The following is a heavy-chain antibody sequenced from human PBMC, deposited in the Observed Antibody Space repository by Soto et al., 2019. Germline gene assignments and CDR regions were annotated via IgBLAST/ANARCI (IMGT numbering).Heavy chain of an antibody. V-gene: IGHV3-74*01. D-gene: IGHD2-15*01. CDR3: TKDTFGGRDS. CDR1: GIDLSIYW. CDR2: INSESTTI. J-gene: IGHJ4*02. Sequence: EAQLVESGGGLVQPGGSLRLSCTGSGIDLSIYWMHWVRQAPGKGLVWVSRINSESTTISYADSVKGRFTISRDNAENTLFLHINSLSAEDTGVYYCTKDTFGGRDSWGQGTLVTVSS.